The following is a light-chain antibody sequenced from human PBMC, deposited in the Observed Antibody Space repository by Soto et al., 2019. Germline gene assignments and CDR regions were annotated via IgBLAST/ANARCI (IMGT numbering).Light chain of an antibody. V-gene: IGKV1-5*01. CDR3: QQYKSGYP. J-gene: IGKJ2*01. CDR1: QTISGW. CDR2: DAS. Sequence: DIQMTQSPSTLSASVGDRVTISCRASQTISGWLAWYQQRPGKAPKLLIYDASTLESGVPSRFSGSESETEYSLAISSLQPEDSATYYCQQYKSGYPFGQGTKLEIK.